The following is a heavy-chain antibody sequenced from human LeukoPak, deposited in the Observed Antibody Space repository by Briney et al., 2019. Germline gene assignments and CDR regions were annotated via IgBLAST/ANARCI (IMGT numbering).Heavy chain of an antibody. J-gene: IGHJ4*02. Sequence: ASVKVSCKASGYTFTSYDINWVRQATGQGLEWMGWMNPNSGNTGYAQKFQGRVTMTRNTSISTAYMELSSLRVEDTAVYYCASWAGNTQSDSWSGPFDYWGQGTLVTVSS. CDR3: ASWAGNTQSDSWSGPFDY. V-gene: IGHV1-8*01. D-gene: IGHD3-3*01. CDR1: GYTFTSYD. CDR2: MNPNSGNT.